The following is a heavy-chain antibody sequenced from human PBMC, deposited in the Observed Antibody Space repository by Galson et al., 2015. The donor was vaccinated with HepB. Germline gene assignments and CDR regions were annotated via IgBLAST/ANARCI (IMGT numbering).Heavy chain of an antibody. CDR2: IRYDGSNK. V-gene: IGHV3-30*02. CDR3: AKDVTYYYDSSVGY. J-gene: IGHJ4*02. Sequence: SLRLSCAASGFTFSNAWMNWVCKAPGKGLEWVAFIRYDGSNKYYADSVKGRFTISRDNSKNTLYLQMNSLRAEDTAVYYCAKDVTYYYDSSVGYWGQGTLVTVSS. D-gene: IGHD3-22*01. CDR1: GFTFSNAW.